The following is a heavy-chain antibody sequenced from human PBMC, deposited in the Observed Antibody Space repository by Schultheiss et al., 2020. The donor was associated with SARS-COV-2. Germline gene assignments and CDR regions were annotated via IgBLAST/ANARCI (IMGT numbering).Heavy chain of an antibody. Sequence: GESLKISCAASGFTFSSYAMHWVRQAPGKGLEWVAVISYDGSNKYYADSVKGRFTISRDNSKNTLYLQMNSLRAEDTAVYYCARDLIKGIVVVPAALAFDYWGQGTLVTVSS. CDR1: GFTFSSYA. V-gene: IGHV3-30*07. J-gene: IGHJ4*02. CDR2: ISYDGSNK. CDR3: ARDLIKGIVVVPAALAFDY. D-gene: IGHD2-2*01.